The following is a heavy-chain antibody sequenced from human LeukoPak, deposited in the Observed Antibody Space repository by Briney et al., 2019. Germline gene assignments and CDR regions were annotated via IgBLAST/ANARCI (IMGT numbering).Heavy chain of an antibody. CDR3: ASRNDILTGYVFDF. CDR2: IYYSGST. D-gene: IGHD3-9*01. CDR1: GGSVSSSIYY. J-gene: IGHJ4*02. V-gene: IGHV4-39*01. Sequence: SETLSLTCTVSGGSVSSSIYYWSWIRQPPGKGLEWIGSIYYSGSTSYNPSLKSRVTISVDASKNQFSLKLTSVTAADTAVYYCASRNDILTGYVFDFWGQGTLVTVSS.